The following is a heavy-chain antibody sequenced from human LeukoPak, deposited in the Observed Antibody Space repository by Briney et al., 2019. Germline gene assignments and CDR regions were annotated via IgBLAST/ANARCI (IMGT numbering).Heavy chain of an antibody. CDR2: INPNSGGT. CDR1: GYTFTGYY. J-gene: IGHJ6*02. V-gene: IGHV1-2*02. D-gene: IGHD3-10*01. Sequence: ASVKVSCKASGYTFTGYYMHWVRQAPGQGLEWMGWINPNSGGTNYAQKFQGRVTMTRDTSISTAYMELSRLRSDDTAVYYCARDPYYGSGRRYGMDVWGQGTLVTVSS. CDR3: ARDPYYGSGRRYGMDV.